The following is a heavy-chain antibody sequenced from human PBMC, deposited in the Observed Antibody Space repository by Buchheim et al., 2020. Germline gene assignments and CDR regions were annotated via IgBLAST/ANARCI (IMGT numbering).Heavy chain of an antibody. CDR2: IKQDGSEK. CDR1: GFTFSSYA. CDR3: ARDQSLLWFGELYYYYGMDV. D-gene: IGHD3-10*01. Sequence: EVQLLESGGGLVQPGGSLRLSCAASGFTFSSYAMGWVRQAPGKGLEWVANIKQDGSEKYYVDSVKGRFTISRDNAKNSLYLQMNSLRAADTAVYYCARDQSLLWFGELYYYYGMDVWGQGTT. V-gene: IGHV3-7*01. J-gene: IGHJ6*02.